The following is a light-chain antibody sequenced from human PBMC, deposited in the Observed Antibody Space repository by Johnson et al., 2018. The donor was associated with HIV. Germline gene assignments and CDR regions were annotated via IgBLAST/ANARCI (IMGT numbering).Light chain of an antibody. CDR2: ENN. CDR3: GTWDSSLSANNF. CDR1: SSNIGNNY. Sequence: QAVLTQPPSVSAAPGQKVTISCSGSSSNIGNNYVSWYQQLPGTAPKLLIYENNKRPSGIPDRFSGSKSDTSATLAITALQPGDEADYYCGTWDSSLSANNFFGTGTKVTVL. J-gene: IGLJ1*01. V-gene: IGLV1-51*02.